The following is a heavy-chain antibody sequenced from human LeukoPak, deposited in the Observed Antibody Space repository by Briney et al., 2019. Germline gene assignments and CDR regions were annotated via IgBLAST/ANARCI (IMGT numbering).Heavy chain of an antibody. D-gene: IGHD3-10*01. CDR2: IKQDGSQK. CDR3: AKDHGRDYYGSGRYDY. CDR1: GFTFSSYW. V-gene: IGHV3-7*03. Sequence: GGSLRLSCAASGFTFSSYWMTWVRQAPGKGLEWVANIKQDGSQKNYVDFVEGRFTISRDNAKNSLYLQMNSLRAEDTAVYYCAKDHGRDYYGSGRYDYWGQGTLVTVSS. J-gene: IGHJ4*02.